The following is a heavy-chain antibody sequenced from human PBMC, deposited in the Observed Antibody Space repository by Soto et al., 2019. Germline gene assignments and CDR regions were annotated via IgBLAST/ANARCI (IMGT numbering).Heavy chain of an antibody. J-gene: IGHJ6*02. CDR1: GYIFSRYT. CDR3: ARELYCTHYVCFYFYYGLDV. V-gene: IGHV1-3*01. CDR2: INVGNGNT. D-gene: IGHD2-8*01. Sequence: WASVKVSCKASGYIFSRYTLHWVRQAPGQSLEWMGWINVGNGNTKYSQKLQDRVTITRDTSASTAYMELSSLRSEDTAAYYCARELYCTHYVCFYFYYGLDVWGQGTTVTVSS.